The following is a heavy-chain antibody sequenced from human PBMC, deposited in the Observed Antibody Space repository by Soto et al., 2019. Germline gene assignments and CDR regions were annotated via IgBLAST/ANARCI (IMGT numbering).Heavy chain of an antibody. Sequence: PSETLSLTCTVSGGSISRYYWSWIRQPPGKGLEWIGYIYYSGSTNYNPSLKSRVTISVDTSKNQFSLKLSSVTAADTAVYYCARVAIVVGQINWFDPWGQGTLVTGSS. CDR2: IYYSGST. D-gene: IGHD3-22*01. CDR1: GGSISRYY. V-gene: IGHV4-59*01. J-gene: IGHJ5*02. CDR3: ARVAIVVGQINWFDP.